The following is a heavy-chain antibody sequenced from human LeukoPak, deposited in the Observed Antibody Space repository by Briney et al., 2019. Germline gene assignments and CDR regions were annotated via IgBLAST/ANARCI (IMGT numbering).Heavy chain of an antibody. V-gene: IGHV3-15*01. CDR2: IKSKTDGGTT. J-gene: IGHJ3*02. CDR1: GFTFSSYA. Sequence: PGGSLRLSCAASGFTFSSYAMHWVRQAPGKGLEWVGRIKSKTDGGTTDYAAPVKGRFTISRDDSKNTLYLQMNSLKTEDTAVYYCTTAAEYSSSGDAFDIWGQGTMVTVSS. CDR3: TTAAEYSSSGDAFDI. D-gene: IGHD6-6*01.